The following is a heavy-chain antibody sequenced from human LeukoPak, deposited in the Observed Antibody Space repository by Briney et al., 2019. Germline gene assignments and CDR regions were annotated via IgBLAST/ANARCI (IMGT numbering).Heavy chain of an antibody. J-gene: IGHJ4*02. CDR3: ARDRHQLLPGEDY. CDR2: INPNSGGA. D-gene: IGHD2-2*01. Sequence: ASVKVSCKASGYTFTGYYMHWVRQAPGQGLEWMGWINPNSGGANYAQKFQGRVTMTRDTSIRTAYMEMSRLRSDDTAVYYCARDRHQLLPGEDYWGQGSLVTVSS. CDR1: GYTFTGYY. V-gene: IGHV1-2*02.